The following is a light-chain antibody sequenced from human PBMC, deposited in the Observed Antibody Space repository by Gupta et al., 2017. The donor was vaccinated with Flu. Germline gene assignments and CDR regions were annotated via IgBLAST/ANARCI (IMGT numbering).Light chain of an antibody. Sequence: DIQVTQSPSSLSASVGDRVTITCRASQSISNYLNWYQQIPGKAPKVLIYAASNLQRGVPSRFSGSGSGTDFTLTISRLQPEDFATYYWQQNYITSTFGQGTKVEIK. CDR3: QQNYITST. CDR1: QSISNY. V-gene: IGKV1-39*01. CDR2: AAS. J-gene: IGKJ1*01.